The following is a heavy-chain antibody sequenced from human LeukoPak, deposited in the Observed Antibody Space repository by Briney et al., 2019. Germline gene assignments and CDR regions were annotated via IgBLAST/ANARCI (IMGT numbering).Heavy chain of an antibody. V-gene: IGHV3-30-3*01. CDR1: GFTFSHYA. J-gene: IGHJ5*02. CDR3: ARAGEDVVLGPAPVGGSPYNWFDP. CDR2: ISYHGIDK. Sequence: GGSLRLSCAASGFTFSHYAMHWVRQAPGKGLEWVAVISYHGIDKYYADSVKGRFTISRDNSKNALYLQTNSLSPEDTAVYYCARAGEDVVLGPAPVGGSPYNWFDPWGQGTLVTVSS. D-gene: IGHD2-2*01.